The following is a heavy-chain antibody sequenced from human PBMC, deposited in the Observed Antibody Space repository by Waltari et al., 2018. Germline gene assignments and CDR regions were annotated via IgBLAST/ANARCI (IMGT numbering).Heavy chain of an antibody. J-gene: IGHJ5*02. CDR3: TRDLYGSGGDWFDP. Sequence: EERLVESGGGLVKPGGSLRLPCVASGFRFSDYDMNWVRQAPGTGLEWLSSIGGTHSNIFYAESVRGRFTVSRDNSKNSLYLEMSNVRAEDTGLYYCTRDLYGSGGDWFDPWGQGTLVTVSS. V-gene: IGHV3-21*03. CDR1: GFRFSDYD. D-gene: IGHD3-10*01. CDR2: IGGTHSNI.